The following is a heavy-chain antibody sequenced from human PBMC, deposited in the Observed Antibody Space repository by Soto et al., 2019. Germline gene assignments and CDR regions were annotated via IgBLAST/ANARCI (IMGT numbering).Heavy chain of an antibody. J-gene: IGHJ5*02. CDR1: GFTFSTYN. V-gene: IGHV3-48*01. Sequence: PGGSLRLSCAASGFTFSTYNMNWVRQAPGKGLEWVSYISSSSSTIYYADSVKGRFTISRDNAKNSLYLQMNSLRAEDTAVYYCARGPGQQWLTYNWFDPWGQGTLVTVSS. CDR3: ARGPGQQWLTYNWFDP. D-gene: IGHD6-19*01. CDR2: ISSSSSTI.